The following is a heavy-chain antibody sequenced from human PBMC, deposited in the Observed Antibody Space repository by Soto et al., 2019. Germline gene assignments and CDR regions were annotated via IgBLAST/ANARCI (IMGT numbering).Heavy chain of an antibody. J-gene: IGHJ4*02. CDR1: GFTFSSYW. CDR3: ARIYCSTTSCYYDY. D-gene: IGHD2-2*01. CDR2: INQGGSQK. V-gene: IGHV3-7*01. Sequence: GGSLRLSCAASGFTFSSYWMSWVRQAPGKGLEWVANINQGGSQKYYVDSVKGRFTISRDNAKNSLYLQMNSLRAEDTAVYYCARIYCSTTSCYYDYGGQGTLVTVSS.